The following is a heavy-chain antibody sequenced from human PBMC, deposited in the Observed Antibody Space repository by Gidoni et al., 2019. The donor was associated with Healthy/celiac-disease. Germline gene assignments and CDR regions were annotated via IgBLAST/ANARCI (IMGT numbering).Heavy chain of an antibody. D-gene: IGHD1-1*01. CDR1: GFTFRSYG. Sequence: QVQLVESGGGVVQPGRFLRLSCAASGFTFRSYGMHWVRQAPGKGLEWVAVISYDGSNKYYADSVKGRFTISRDNSKNTLYLQMNSLRAEDTAVYYCAKDLLWNEYYYYGMDVWGQGTTVTVSS. CDR2: ISYDGSNK. J-gene: IGHJ6*02. CDR3: AKDLLWNEYYYYGMDV. V-gene: IGHV3-30*18.